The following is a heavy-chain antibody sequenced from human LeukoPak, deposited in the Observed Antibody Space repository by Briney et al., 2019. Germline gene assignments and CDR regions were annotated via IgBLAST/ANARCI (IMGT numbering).Heavy chain of an antibody. CDR1: GGSISSGGYS. V-gene: IGHV4-30-2*01. J-gene: IGHJ4*02. Sequence: SETLSLTCAVSGGSISSGGYSWSWIRQPPGKGLEWIGYIYHSGSTNYNPSLKSRVTTSVNTSKNQFSLKLSSVTAADTAVYYCALMTTVTTIRDYWGQGTLVTVSS. CDR3: ALMTTVTTIRDY. CDR2: IYHSGST. D-gene: IGHD4-17*01.